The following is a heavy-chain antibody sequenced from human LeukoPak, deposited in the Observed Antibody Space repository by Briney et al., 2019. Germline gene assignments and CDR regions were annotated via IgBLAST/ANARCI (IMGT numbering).Heavy chain of an antibody. CDR1: GYTFTSYD. J-gene: IGHJ6*02. CDR2: MNPNSGNT. CDR3: ARVRRSHCSSTSCYRTYYYYYGMDV. D-gene: IGHD2-2*01. V-gene: IGHV1-8*01. Sequence: ASVKVSCKASGYTFTSYDINWVRQATGQGLEWMGWMNPNSGNTGYAQKFQGRVTMTRNTSISTAYMELSSLRSEDTAVYYCARVRRSHCSSTSCYRTYYYYYGMDVWGQGTTVTVSS.